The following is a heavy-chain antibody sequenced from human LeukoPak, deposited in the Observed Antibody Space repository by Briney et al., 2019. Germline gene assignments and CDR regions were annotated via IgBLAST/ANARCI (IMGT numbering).Heavy chain of an antibody. V-gene: IGHV3-23*01. J-gene: IGHJ4*02. CDR1: GFTFSSYA. Sequence: GGSLRLSYAASGFTFSSYAMTWVRQAPGKGLEWVSAISGGGSSAYYADSVKGRFITSRDNSKTTLYLQMSNLRADDTAVYFCAKNRGTGLAFYDYWGQGTQVTVSS. D-gene: IGHD3-10*01. CDR3: AKNRGTGLAFYDY. CDR2: ISGGGSSA.